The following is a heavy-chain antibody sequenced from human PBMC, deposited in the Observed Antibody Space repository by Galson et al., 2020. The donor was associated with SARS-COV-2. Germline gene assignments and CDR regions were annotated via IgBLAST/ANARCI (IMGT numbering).Heavy chain of an antibody. CDR1: GFTFSSYA. CDR3: AKSGPTPDIVVVVAAMVYWYFDL. V-gene: IGHV3-23*01. Sequence: GESLKISCAASGFTFSSYAMSWVRQAPGKGLEWVSAISGSGGSTYYADSVKGRFTISRDNSKNTLYLQMNSLRAEDTAVYYCAKSGPTPDIVVVVAAMVYWYFDLWGRGTLVTVSS. CDR2: ISGSGGST. D-gene: IGHD2-15*01. J-gene: IGHJ2*01.